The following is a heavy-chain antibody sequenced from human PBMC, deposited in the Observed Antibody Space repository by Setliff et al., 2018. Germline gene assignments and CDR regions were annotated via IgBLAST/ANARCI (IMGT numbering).Heavy chain of an antibody. CDR2: ISDSSIYI. CDR1: GFTFSTYS. D-gene: IGHD6-25*01. J-gene: IGHJ3*01. V-gene: IGHV3-21*01. Sequence: PGGSLSLSCAASGFTFSTYSMHWVRQAPGKGLEWVSSISDSSIYIYYVDSVEGRFTISRDNAQNSLYLQMDSLRAEDTAVYYCARSPANGGHDAFDVWGQGTMVTVSS. CDR3: ARSPANGGHDAFDV.